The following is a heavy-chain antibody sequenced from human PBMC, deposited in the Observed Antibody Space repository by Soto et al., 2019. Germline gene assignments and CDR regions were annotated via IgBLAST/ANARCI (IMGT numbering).Heavy chain of an antibody. J-gene: IGHJ6*02. CDR2: ISAYNGNT. D-gene: IGHD1-26*01. Sequence: GASVKVSCKASGYTFTSYGISWVRQAPGQGLEWMGWISAYNGNTNYAQKLQGRVTMTTDTSTSTAYMELRSLRSDDTAVYYCASSRVGATNYYYYGMDVWGQGTTVTVSS. CDR1: GYTFTSYG. V-gene: IGHV1-18*01. CDR3: ASSRVGATNYYYYGMDV.